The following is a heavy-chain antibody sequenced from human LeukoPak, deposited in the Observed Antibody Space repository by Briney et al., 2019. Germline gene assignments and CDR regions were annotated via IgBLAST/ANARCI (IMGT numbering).Heavy chain of an antibody. CDR2: INGDGSTT. J-gene: IGHJ3*02. CDR3: ARDGLPAARDI. CDR1: GFIFSQFW. V-gene: IGHV3-74*01. D-gene: IGHD6-6*01. Sequence: PGGSLRLSCAGSGFIFSQFWMQWVRQVPGKGLVWVSRINGDGSTTNYVDSVKGRFTISRDNPKNTLYLQMNSLRTEDTAVYYCARDGLPAARDIWGQGTMVTVSS.